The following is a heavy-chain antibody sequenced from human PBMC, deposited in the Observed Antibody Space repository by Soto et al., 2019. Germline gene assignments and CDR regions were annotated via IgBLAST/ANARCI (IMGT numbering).Heavy chain of an antibody. Sequence: QVQLVQSGAEVKKPGASVKVSCKASGYTFTSYGISWVRQASGQGVEWMGWISAYNGNTKYAQKLQGRVTMTTDTSKSTAYMELRSLRSDDTAVDYCARDEAYKWNDGGWFDPWGQGTLVTVSS. CDR1: GYTFTSYG. J-gene: IGHJ5*02. D-gene: IGHD1-1*01. CDR3: ARDEAYKWNDGGWFDP. CDR2: ISAYNGNT. V-gene: IGHV1-18*01.